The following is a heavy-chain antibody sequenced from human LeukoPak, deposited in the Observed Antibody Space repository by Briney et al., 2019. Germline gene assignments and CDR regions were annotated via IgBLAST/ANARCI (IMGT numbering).Heavy chain of an antibody. CDR3: ARDYGGNSGDFDY. V-gene: IGHV3-21*01. J-gene: IGHJ4*02. Sequence: GGSLRLSCAASGFTFSSYAMSWVRQAPGKGLEWVSSISSSSSYIYYADSVKGRFTISRDNAKNSLYLQMNSLRAEDTAVYYCARDYGGNSGDFDYWGQGILVTVSS. CDR2: ISSSSSYI. CDR1: GFTFSSYA. D-gene: IGHD4-23*01.